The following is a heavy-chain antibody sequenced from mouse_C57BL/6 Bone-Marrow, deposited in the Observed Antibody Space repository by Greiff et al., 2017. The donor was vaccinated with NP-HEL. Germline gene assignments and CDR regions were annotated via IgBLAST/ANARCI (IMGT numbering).Heavy chain of an antibody. V-gene: IGHV1-55*01. Sequence: QVQLQQSGAELVKPGASVKMSCKASGYTFTSYWITWVKQRPGQGLEWIGDIYPGSGSTNYNEKVKSKATLTVDTSSSTAYMQLSSLTSEDSAVYYCARSGYSNYVNRYFDVWGTGTTVTVSS. CDR3: ARSGYSNYVNRYFDV. CDR2: IYPGSGST. J-gene: IGHJ1*03. D-gene: IGHD2-5*01. CDR1: GYTFTSYW.